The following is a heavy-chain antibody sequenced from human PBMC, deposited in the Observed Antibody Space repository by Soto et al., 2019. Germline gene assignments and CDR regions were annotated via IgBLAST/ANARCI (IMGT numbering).Heavy chain of an antibody. CDR3: ARAVGMITFGGALDY. D-gene: IGHD3-16*01. V-gene: IGHV4-34*01. Sequence: SETLSLTCAVYGGSFSGYYWTWIRQPPGTGLEWIGEINHSGSTNYNPSLKSRVTISVDTSKNQFSLKLSSVTAADTAVYYCARAVGMITFGGALDYWGQGTLVT. CDR2: INHSGST. CDR1: GGSFSGYY. J-gene: IGHJ4*02.